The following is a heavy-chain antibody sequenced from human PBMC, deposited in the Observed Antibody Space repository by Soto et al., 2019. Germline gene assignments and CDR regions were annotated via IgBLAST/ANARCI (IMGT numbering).Heavy chain of an antibody. CDR1: GYKFTNYG. V-gene: IGHV1-18*01. CDR3: ARRWASDWFDP. CDR2: TSPYTGKT. J-gene: IGHJ5*02. D-gene: IGHD1-26*01. Sequence: QVLLVQSGGEVRKPGASVNVSCKASGYKFTNYGIAWVRRAPGQRFEWMGWTSPYTGKTKYAERLQGRITMTTDPYTSTAYMELRSLTSDDTAVYYCARRWASDWFDPWGQGTLVTVSS.